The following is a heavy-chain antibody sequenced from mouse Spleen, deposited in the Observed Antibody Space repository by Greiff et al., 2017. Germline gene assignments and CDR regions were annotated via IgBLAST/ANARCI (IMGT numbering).Heavy chain of an antibody. J-gene: IGHJ2*01. D-gene: IGHD1-1*02. CDR2: IYPGGGYT. CDR3: ARWSYGDYFDY. Sequence: VKLMESGAELVRPGTSVKMSCKASGYTFTNYWIGWVKQRPGHGLEWIGDIYPGGGYTNYNEKFKGKATLTADKSSSTAYMQFSSLTSEDSAIYYCARWSYGDYFDYWGQGTTRTVSS. V-gene: IGHV1-63*01. CDR1: GYTFTNYW.